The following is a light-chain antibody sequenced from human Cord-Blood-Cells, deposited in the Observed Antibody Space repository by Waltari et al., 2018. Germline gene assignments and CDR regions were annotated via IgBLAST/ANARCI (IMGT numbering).Light chain of an antibody. Sequence: DIQMTQYPSSLSASVGDRVTITRRASQSTSSYLNWYQQKPGKAPKLLIFAASSLQSGVPSRFGGSGSETDFTLTISSLQPEDFATYYSQQRYSTLGTFGQGTRLEIK. CDR3: QQRYSTLGT. CDR1: QSTSSY. J-gene: IGKJ5*01. V-gene: IGKV1-39*01. CDR2: AAS.